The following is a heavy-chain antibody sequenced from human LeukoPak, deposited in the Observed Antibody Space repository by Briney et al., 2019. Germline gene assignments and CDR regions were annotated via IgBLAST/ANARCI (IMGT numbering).Heavy chain of an antibody. Sequence: GSLRLSCAASGFTFSSYWMNWVRQAPGKGLAWVSSISGSGDTYYADSVKGRFTISRDNSKNTLYLRMNSLRAEDTAVYYCAKDLIGTVAGDYWGQGTLVTVSS. CDR3: AKDLIGTVAGDY. CDR1: GFTFSSYW. CDR2: ISGSGDT. V-gene: IGHV3-23*01. D-gene: IGHD6-19*01. J-gene: IGHJ4*02.